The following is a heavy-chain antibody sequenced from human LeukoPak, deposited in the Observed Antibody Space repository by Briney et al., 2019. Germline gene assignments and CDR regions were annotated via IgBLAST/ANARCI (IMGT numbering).Heavy chain of an antibody. D-gene: IGHD3-10*01. J-gene: IGHJ4*02. CDR3: ARTNYGSGSYYSF. CDR1: GGSISSGGHS. CDR2: IYHSGSGST. Sequence: SQTLSLTCTVSGGSISSGGHSWSWIRQPPGKGLEWIGYIYHSGSGSTYYNPSLKSRLTISVDTSKNQFSLKLSSVTAADTAVYFCARTNYGSGSYYSFWGQGTLVTVST. V-gene: IGHV4-30-2*05.